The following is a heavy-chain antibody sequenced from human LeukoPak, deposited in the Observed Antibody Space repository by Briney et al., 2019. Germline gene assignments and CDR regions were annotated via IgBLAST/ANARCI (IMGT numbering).Heavy chain of an antibody. CDR2: ISSSSSTI. Sequence: PGGSLRLSCAASGFTFSSYWMSWVRQAPGKGLEWVSYISSSSSTIYYADSVKGRFTISRDNAKNSLYLQMNSLRAEDTAVYYCASGRGYSQVVVAAPGGYWGQGTLVTVSS. J-gene: IGHJ4*02. CDR1: GFTFSSYW. V-gene: IGHV3-48*01. CDR3: ASGRGYSQVVVAAPGGY. D-gene: IGHD6-13*01.